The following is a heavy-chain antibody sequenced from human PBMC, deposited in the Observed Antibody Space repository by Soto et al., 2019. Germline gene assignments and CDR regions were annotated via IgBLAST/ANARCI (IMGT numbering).Heavy chain of an antibody. CDR1: GGSISSGDYY. J-gene: IGHJ3*02. Sequence: SETLSLTCTVSGGSISSGDYYWSWIRQPPGKGLEWIGYIYYSGSTYYNPSLKSRVTISVDTSKNQFSLKLSSVTAADTAVYYCARGGVVVAVPGAFDIWGQGTMVT. CDR2: IYYSGST. V-gene: IGHV4-30-4*01. CDR3: ARGGVVVAVPGAFDI. D-gene: IGHD2-15*01.